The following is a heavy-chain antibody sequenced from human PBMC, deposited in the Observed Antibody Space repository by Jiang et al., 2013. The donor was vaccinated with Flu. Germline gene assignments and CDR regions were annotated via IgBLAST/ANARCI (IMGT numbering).Heavy chain of an antibody. D-gene: IGHD1-7*01. V-gene: IGHV1-24*01. CDR3: TTRTILEDY. CDR2: LDADQPEP. Sequence: SGAEVKKPGASVKVSCKVSGYTLSELSIHWVRLVPGKGLEWMGGLDADQPEPTYAQEFQGRVTMAEDTSTDTAYMEVSNLRFEDTAVYYCTTRTILEDYWGQGTLVTVSS. J-gene: IGHJ4*02. CDR1: GYTLSELS.